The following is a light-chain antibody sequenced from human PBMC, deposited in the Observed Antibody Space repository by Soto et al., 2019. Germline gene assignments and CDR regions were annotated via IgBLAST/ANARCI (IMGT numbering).Light chain of an antibody. J-gene: IGKJ4*01. CDR2: TAS. CDR3: QQSYSMTT. V-gene: IGKV1-39*01. CDR1: QSISSF. Sequence: DIQMTQSPSSLSASVGDRVTITCRASQSISSFLNWYQQKPGKAPKLLIYTASSLQSGVPSRFRGSGSGTDFTLTISILQPEDFATYYCQQSYSMTTFGGGTKVEIK.